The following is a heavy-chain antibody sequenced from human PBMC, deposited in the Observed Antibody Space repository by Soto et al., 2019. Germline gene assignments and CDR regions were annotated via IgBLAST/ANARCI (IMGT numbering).Heavy chain of an antibody. CDR3: ARGVVVVTATYGMDV. CDR1: GFIFSSHI. CDR2: ISSNGGST. D-gene: IGHD2-15*01. V-gene: IGHV3-64*01. J-gene: IGHJ6*02. Sequence: GGSLRLSGAASGFIFSSHIMHWVRQAPGKGLEYVSAISSNGGSTYYANSVKGRFTISRDNSKNTLYLQMGSLRAEDMAVYYCARGVVVVTATYGMDVWGQGTTVTVSS.